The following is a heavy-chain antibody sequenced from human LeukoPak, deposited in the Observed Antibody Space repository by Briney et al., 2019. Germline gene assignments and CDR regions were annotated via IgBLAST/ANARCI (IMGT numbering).Heavy chain of an antibody. CDR1: GFTFSSYA. J-gene: IGHJ4*02. Sequence: GGSLRLSCAASGFTFSSYAMSWVRQAPGKGLEWVSSISGSGGTTYYADSVKGRFTISRDNSKNTRCVQMKSLSAEDTAVYYCAKDGDPGSSTGSRKGDIDYWGQGTLVTVSS. CDR3: AKDGDPGSSTGSRKGDIDY. D-gene: IGHD2-2*01. CDR2: ISGSGGTT. V-gene: IGHV3-23*01.